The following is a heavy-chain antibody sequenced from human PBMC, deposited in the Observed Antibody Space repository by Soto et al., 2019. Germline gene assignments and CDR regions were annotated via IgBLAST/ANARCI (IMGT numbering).Heavy chain of an antibody. J-gene: IGHJ4*02. D-gene: IGHD2-15*01. Sequence: SVKVSCKASGGTFRNHVFNWVRQAPGQGLEWMGGIIPIIGTPNYAQKFQGRVTITADASTNTVYLEVSSLRSQDTAVYYCARDLLFRDGNISHLDYWGQGTLVTVSS. V-gene: IGHV1-69*13. CDR2: IIPIIGTP. CDR1: GGTFRNHV. CDR3: ARDLLFRDGNISHLDY.